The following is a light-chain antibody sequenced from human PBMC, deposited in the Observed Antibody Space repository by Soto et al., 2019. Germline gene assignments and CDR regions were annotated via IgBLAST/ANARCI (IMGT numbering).Light chain of an antibody. CDR1: QSVSSSY. J-gene: IGKJ5*01. CDR2: GAS. V-gene: IGKV3-20*01. Sequence: DIVLTRSPGTLSLSPGERATLSCRASQSVSSSYLAWYQQRPGQAPRLLIYGASSRAPGIPDRFSGSGSGTDFTLTISRLEPEDFAVYYCQQYGSSPPITFGQGTRLE. CDR3: QQYGSSPPIT.